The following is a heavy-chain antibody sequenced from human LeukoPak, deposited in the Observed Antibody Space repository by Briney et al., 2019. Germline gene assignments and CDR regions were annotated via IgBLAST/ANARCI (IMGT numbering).Heavy chain of an antibody. CDR2: IIPIFGTA. J-gene: IGHJ5*02. Sequence: GASVKVSCKASGGTFSSYAISWVRQAPGQGLEWMGGIIPIFGTANYAQKFQGRVTITADESTSTAYMELSSLRSEDTAVYYCARDFGGDFGSYYVWFDPWGQGTLVTVSS. CDR3: ARDFGGDFGSYYVWFDP. D-gene: IGHD1-26*01. V-gene: IGHV1-69*13. CDR1: GGTFSSYA.